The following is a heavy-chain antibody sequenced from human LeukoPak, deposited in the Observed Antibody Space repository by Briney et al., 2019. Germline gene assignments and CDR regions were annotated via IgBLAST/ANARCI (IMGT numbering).Heavy chain of an antibody. CDR3: ARGSRAGYSSSWYAPNNNWFDP. V-gene: IGHV1-8*01. D-gene: IGHD6-13*01. Sequence: ASVRVSCKASGYTFTSYDINWVRQAPGQGLEWMGWMNPNSGKTGYAQKFQGRVTMTRNTSISTAYMELSSLRSEDTAVYYCARGSRAGYSSSWYAPNNNWFDPWAREPWSPSPQ. J-gene: IGHJ5*02. CDR1: GYTFTSYD. CDR2: MNPNSGKT.